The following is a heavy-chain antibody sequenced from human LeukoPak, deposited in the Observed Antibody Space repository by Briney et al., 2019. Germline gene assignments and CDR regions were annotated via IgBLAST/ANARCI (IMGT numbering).Heavy chain of an antibody. Sequence: PGGSLRLSCAASGFTFSSYAMSWVRQAPGKGLEWVSAISGSGGSTYYADSVKGRFTISRDNSKNTLYLQMNSLRAEDTAVYYCAKFSLSSSWYGGVSGWFDPWGQGTLVTVSS. J-gene: IGHJ5*02. CDR2: ISGSGGST. D-gene: IGHD6-13*01. V-gene: IGHV3-23*01. CDR3: AKFSLSSSWYGGVSGWFDP. CDR1: GFTFSSYA.